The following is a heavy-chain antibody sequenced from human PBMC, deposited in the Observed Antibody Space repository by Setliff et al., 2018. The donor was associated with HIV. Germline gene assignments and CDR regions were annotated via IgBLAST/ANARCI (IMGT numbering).Heavy chain of an antibody. CDR2: ISWDGGST. Sequence: GSLRLSCAASGFTFDDYTMHWVRQAPGKGLEWVSLISWDGGSTYYADSVKGRFTISRDNSKNSLYLQMNSLRTEDTALYYCAKDSTAMALAGYYMDVWGKGTTVTVSS. CDR1: GFTFDDYT. D-gene: IGHD5-18*01. J-gene: IGHJ6*03. CDR3: AKDSTAMALAGYYMDV. V-gene: IGHV3-43*01.